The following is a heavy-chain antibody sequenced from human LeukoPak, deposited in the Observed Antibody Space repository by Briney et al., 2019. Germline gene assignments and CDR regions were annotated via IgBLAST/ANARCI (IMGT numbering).Heavy chain of an antibody. CDR3: ARGRYWSSTSCRFDY. Sequence: GGSLRLSCAASGFTFSSYWMSWVRQAPGKGLEGVANIKQDGSEKYYVDSVRGRFTISRDNAKNTLYLQMNSLRAEDTAVYYCARGRYWSSTSCRFDYWGQGTLVTVSS. CDR1: GFTFSSYW. D-gene: IGHD2-2*01. J-gene: IGHJ4*02. V-gene: IGHV3-7*04. CDR2: IKQDGSEK.